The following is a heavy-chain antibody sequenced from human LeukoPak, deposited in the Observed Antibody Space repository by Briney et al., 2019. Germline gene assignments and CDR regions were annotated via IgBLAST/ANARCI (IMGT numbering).Heavy chain of an antibody. D-gene: IGHD2-2*01. CDR3: TTGEYKLLRPYYYYGMDV. CDR1: GFTFSNAW. Sequence: GGSLRLSCAASGFTFSNAWMSWVRQAPGKGLEWVGRIRSKTDGGTTDYAAPVKGRFTISRDDSKNTLYLQMNSLKTEDTAVYYCTTGEYKLLRPYYYYGMDVWGKGTTVTVSS. V-gene: IGHV3-15*01. CDR2: IRSKTDGGTT. J-gene: IGHJ6*04.